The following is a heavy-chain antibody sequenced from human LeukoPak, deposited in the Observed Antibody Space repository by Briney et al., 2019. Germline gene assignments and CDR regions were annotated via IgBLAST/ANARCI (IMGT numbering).Heavy chain of an antibody. CDR3: ARDPTYCSAGSCYSGYFDY. D-gene: IGHD2-15*01. CDR1: GFTFSNYA. V-gene: IGHV3-30*04. Sequence: GGSLRLSCAASGFTFSNYAIHGVRQAPGKGLEGGAVISYDGSNKYYADSVKGRLTISRDNSKNTLFLQMNSLRLEDTAVYYCARDPTYCSAGSCYSGYFDYWGQGTLVTVSS. J-gene: IGHJ4*02. CDR2: ISYDGSNK.